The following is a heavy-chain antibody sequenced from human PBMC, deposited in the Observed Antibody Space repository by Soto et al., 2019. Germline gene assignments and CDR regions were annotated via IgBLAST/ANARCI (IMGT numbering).Heavy chain of an antibody. CDR2: ISGSGGST. Sequence: PGGSLRLSCAASGFTFSSYSMNWVRQAPGKGLEWVSAISGSGGSTYYADSVKGRFTISRDNSKNTLYLQMNSLRAEDTAVYYSAKVKSYRPAHAFDIWGQGTIVTVSS. CDR1: GFTFSSYS. J-gene: IGHJ3*02. D-gene: IGHD2-2*02. CDR3: AKVKSYRPAHAFDI. V-gene: IGHV3-23*01.